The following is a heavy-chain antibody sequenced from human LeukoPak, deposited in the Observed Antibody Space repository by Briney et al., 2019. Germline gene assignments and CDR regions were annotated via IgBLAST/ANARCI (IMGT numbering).Heavy chain of an antibody. CDR2: IYYSGST. Sequence: SETLSLTCTVFGGSISSSSYYWGWIRQPPGKGLEWIGSIYYSGSTYYNPSLKSRVTISVDTSKNQFSLKLSSVTAADTAVYYCARMKKWVAAAGNTLFDPWGQGTLVTVSS. V-gene: IGHV4-39*01. J-gene: IGHJ5*02. CDR3: ARMKKWVAAAGNTLFDP. D-gene: IGHD6-13*01. CDR1: GGSISSSSYY.